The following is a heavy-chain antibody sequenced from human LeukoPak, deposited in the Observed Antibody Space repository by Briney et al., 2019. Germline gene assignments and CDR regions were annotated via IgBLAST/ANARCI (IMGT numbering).Heavy chain of an antibody. J-gene: IGHJ4*02. CDR3: VKESGYDVDFDY. CDR1: GFTFTNHA. CDR2: ISGSGDST. V-gene: IGHV3-23*01. D-gene: IGHD5-12*01. Sequence: QPGGSLRLSCAASGFTFTNHAMSWVRQAPGKGLEWVSIISGSGDSTYYADSVKGRFTISRDNSKNTLYLQMNSLRADDTAVYYCVKESGYDVDFDYWGQGTLVTVSS.